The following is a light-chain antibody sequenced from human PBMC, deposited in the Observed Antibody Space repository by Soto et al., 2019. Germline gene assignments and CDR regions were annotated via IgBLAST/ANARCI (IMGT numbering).Light chain of an antibody. CDR1: QSISSW. CDR2: KAS. J-gene: IGKJ1*01. V-gene: IGKV1-5*03. CDR3: QQYNSFIWT. Sequence: DIQMTQSPSTLSASVGDRVTIICRASQSISSWLAWYQQKPGKAPKLLISKASNLDSGVPSRFSGSGSGTEFNLTISSLQPGDFATYYCQQYNSFIWTFGRGTKVDIK.